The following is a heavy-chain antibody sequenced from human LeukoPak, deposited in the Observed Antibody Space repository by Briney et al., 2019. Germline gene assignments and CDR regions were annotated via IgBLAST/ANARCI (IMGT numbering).Heavy chain of an antibody. CDR2: IKQDGSEK. D-gene: IGHD3-10*01. V-gene: IGHV3-7*01. J-gene: IGHJ4*02. CDR3: ARDVGHGGYYGSGIPYYFDY. Sequence: PGGSLRLSCAASGFTFSSYSMNWVRQAPGKGLEWVANIKQDGSEKYYVDSVKGRFAISRDNAKNSLYLQMNSLRAEDTAVYYCARDVGHGGYYGSGIPYYFDYWGQGTLVTVSS. CDR1: GFTFSSYS.